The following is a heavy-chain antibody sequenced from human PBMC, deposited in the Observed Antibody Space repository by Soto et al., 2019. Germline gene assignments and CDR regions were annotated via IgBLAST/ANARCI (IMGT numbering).Heavy chain of an antibody. CDR3: ARGGYGERPIYYYYYGMDV. CDR2: IYYSGST. V-gene: IGHV4-31*03. CDR1: GGSISSGVYY. Sequence: SETLSLTSTVSGGSISSGVYYLSWIRQHPGKGLEWIGYIYYSGSTYYNPSLKSRVTISVDTSKNQFSLKLSSVTAADTAVYYCARGGYGERPIYYYYYGMDVWGQGTTVTVSS. D-gene: IGHD4-17*01. J-gene: IGHJ6*02.